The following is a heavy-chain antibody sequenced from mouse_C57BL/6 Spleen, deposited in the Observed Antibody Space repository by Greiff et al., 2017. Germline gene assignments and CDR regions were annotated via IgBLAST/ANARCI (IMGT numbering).Heavy chain of an antibody. V-gene: IGHV2-9-1*01. J-gene: IGHJ4*01. CDR1: GFSLTSYA. D-gene: IGHD3-2*02. Sequence: VKLMESGPGLVAPSQSLSITCTVSGFSLTSYAISWVRQPPGKGLEWLGVIWTGGGTNYNSALKSRLSISKDNSKSQVFLKMNSLQTDDTARYYCARTSSGSPYYARDYWGQGTSVTVSS. CDR3: ARTSSGSPYYARDY. CDR2: IWTGGGT.